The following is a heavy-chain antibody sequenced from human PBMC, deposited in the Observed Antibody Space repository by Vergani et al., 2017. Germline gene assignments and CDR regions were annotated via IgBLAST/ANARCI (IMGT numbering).Heavy chain of an antibody. CDR2: IYTSGAT. CDR3: ARDGGEYDKDALDV. V-gene: IGHV4-61*02. J-gene: IGHJ3*01. CDR1: GCSFSTEGQS. Sequence: QVQLQESGPGLVKPSQTLSLTCTVSGCSFSTEGQSWTLLRPSAGKGLEWIGRIYTSGATYYTPSLRSRAIMSVAASKKQFSLKLTSVTAADTAVYYCARDGGEYDKDALDVWGQGTKVTVTS. D-gene: IGHD2-21*01.